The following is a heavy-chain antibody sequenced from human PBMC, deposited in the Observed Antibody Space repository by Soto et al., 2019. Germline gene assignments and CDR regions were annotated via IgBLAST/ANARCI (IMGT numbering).Heavy chain of an antibody. CDR2: ISSSSSYI. V-gene: IGHV3-21*01. Sequence: GGSLRLSCAASGFTFSSYSMNWVRQAPGKGLEWVSSISSSSSYIYYADSVKGRFTISRDNAKNSLYLQMNSLRAEDTAVYYCARVGYCSGGSCAHFDYWGQGTLVTVSS. CDR1: GFTFSSYS. D-gene: IGHD2-15*01. CDR3: ARVGYCSGGSCAHFDY. J-gene: IGHJ4*02.